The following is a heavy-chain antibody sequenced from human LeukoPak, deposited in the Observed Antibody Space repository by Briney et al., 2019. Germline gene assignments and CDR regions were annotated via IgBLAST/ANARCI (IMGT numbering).Heavy chain of an antibody. CDR1: GYSISSGYY. V-gene: IGHV4-38-2*02. CDR3: ARVRRDYGDYEAYYYYYMDV. Sequence: KPSETLSLTCTVSGYSISSGYYWGWIRQPPGKGLEWIGSIYHSGSTYYNPSLKSRVTISVDTSKNQFSLKLRSVTAADTAVYYCARVRRDYGDYEAYYYYYMDVWGKGTTVTISS. CDR2: IYHSGST. J-gene: IGHJ6*03. D-gene: IGHD4-17*01.